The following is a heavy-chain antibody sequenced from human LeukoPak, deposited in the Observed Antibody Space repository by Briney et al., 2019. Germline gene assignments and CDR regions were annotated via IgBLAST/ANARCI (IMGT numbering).Heavy chain of an antibody. D-gene: IGHD3-9*01. CDR3: ARERKSYDILTGYISGRYFDY. Sequence: GGSLRLSCAASGFTVSSNYMSWVRQAPGKGLEWVSVIYSGGSTYYADSVKGRFTISRDNSKNTLYLQMNSLRAEDTAVYYCARERKSYDILTGYISGRYFDYWGQGTLVTVSS. J-gene: IGHJ4*02. V-gene: IGHV3-66*02. CDR2: IYSGGST. CDR1: GFTVSSNY.